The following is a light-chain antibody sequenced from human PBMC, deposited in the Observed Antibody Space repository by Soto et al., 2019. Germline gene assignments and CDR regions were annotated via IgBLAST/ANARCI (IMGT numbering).Light chain of an antibody. Sequence: EIVLTQSPGTLSLSPGERATLSCRASQSVSSSYLAWYQQKPGQAPRLLIYGASSRATGIPDRFSGSGSGKDFTLTISRLEPEDFAVHYCQQYGSSPWTFGQGTKVEIK. CDR2: GAS. V-gene: IGKV3-20*01. CDR3: QQYGSSPWT. J-gene: IGKJ1*01. CDR1: QSVSSSY.